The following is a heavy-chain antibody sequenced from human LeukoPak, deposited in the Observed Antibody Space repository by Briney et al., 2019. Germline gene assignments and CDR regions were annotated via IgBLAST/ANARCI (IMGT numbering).Heavy chain of an antibody. Sequence: KSSETLSLTCAVSGYSISSGYYWGWIRQPPGKGLEWIGSIYHSGSTYYNPSLKSRVTISVDTSKNQFSLKLSSVTAADTAVYYCARRRDGYEDAFDIWGQGTMVTVSS. CDR1: GYSISSGYY. CDR2: IYHSGST. V-gene: IGHV4-38-2*01. D-gene: IGHD5-24*01. CDR3: ARRRDGYEDAFDI. J-gene: IGHJ3*02.